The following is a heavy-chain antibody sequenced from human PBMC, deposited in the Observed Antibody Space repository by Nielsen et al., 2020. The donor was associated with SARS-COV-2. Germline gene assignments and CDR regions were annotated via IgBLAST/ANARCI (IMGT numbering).Heavy chain of an antibody. CDR1: GGSISSGGYY. V-gene: IGHV4-31*03. J-gene: IGHJ4*02. Sequence: SETLSLTCTVSGGSISSGGYYWSWIRQHPGKGLEWIGYIYYSGSTYYNPSLESRVTISVDTSKNQFSLKLSSVTAADTAVYYCARSPVGDYEDYWGQGTPVTVSS. D-gene: IGHD4-17*01. CDR3: ARSPVGDYEDY. CDR2: IYYSGST.